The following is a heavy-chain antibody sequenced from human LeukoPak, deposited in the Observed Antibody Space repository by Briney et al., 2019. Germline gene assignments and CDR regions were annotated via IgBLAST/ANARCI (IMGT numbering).Heavy chain of an antibody. V-gene: IGHV4-39*07. D-gene: IGHD6-13*01. CDR1: GGSISSSSYY. J-gene: IGHJ5*02. CDR3: ARDRGYSEWRNNWFDP. CDR2: IYYSGST. Sequence: PSETLSLTCTVSGGSISSSSYYWGWIRQPPGKGLEWIGSIYYSGSTNYNPSLKSRVTMSVDTSKNQFSLKLSSVTAADTAVYYCARDRGYSEWRNNWFDPWGQGTLVTVSS.